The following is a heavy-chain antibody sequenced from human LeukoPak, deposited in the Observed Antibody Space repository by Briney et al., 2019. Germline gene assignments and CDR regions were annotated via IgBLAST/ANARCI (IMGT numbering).Heavy chain of an antibody. CDR1: GGSISSYY. Sequence: SETQSLTCTVSGGSISSYYWSWIRQPPGKGLEWIGYIYYSGSTNYNPSLKSRVTISVDTSKNQFSLKLSSVTAADTAVYYCARRGYDFWSGSYYFDYWGQGTLVTVSS. CDR2: IYYSGST. D-gene: IGHD3-3*01. CDR3: ARRGYDFWSGSYYFDY. V-gene: IGHV4-59*08. J-gene: IGHJ4*02.